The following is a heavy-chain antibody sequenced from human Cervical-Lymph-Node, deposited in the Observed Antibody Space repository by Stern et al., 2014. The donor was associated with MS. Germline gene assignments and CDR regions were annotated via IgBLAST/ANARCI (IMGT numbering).Heavy chain of an antibody. D-gene: IGHD6-19*01. V-gene: IGHV1-69*01. CDR2: IIPICGKA. J-gene: IGHJ6*02. Sequence: QLVQSGAAVKKPGSSVKVSCKASGDSLSRFAISWVRQAPGQGLEWMGGIIPICGKANYAQKFQDRVKLIADESTSTAYMELSSLKSEDAAVYYCASSYTGWDNPYHFYGMDVWGQGTTVTVSS. CDR1: GDSLSRFA. CDR3: ASSYTGWDNPYHFYGMDV.